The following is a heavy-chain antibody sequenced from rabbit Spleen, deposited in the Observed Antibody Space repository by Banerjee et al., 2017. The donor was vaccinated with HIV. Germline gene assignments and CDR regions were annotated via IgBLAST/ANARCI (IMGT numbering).Heavy chain of an antibody. Sequence: QEQLVESGGGLVQPEGSLTLTCKASGFDFSSNAMCWVRQAPGKRPEWIACRYNGDGGTHYASWAKGRFTISKTSSTTVTLQMTSLTAADTATYFCARGVGSSSFSSYGMDLWGPGTLVTVS. CDR3: ARGVGSSSFSSYGMDL. V-gene: IGHV1S47*01. D-gene: IGHD1-1*01. J-gene: IGHJ6*01. CDR1: GFDFSSNA. CDR2: RYNGDGGT.